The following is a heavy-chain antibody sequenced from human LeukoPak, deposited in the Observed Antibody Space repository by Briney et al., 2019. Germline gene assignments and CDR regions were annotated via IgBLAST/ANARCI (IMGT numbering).Heavy chain of an antibody. J-gene: IGHJ4*02. Sequence: GGSLRLSCAASGFTFSSHGMHWVRQAPGKGLEWVAVIWYDGSKRYYADSVKGRFTISRDDSKNTLYLQMNSLRDEDTAVYYCARDPASSFDYWGQGTLVTVTS. CDR1: GFTFSSHG. V-gene: IGHV3-33*01. CDR3: ARDPASSFDY. D-gene: IGHD2-15*01. CDR2: IWYDGSKR.